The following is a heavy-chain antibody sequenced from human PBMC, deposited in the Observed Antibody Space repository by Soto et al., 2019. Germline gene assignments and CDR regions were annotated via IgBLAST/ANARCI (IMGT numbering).Heavy chain of an antibody. CDR1: GFTFSSYS. Sequence: GGSLRLSCAASGFTFSSYSMNWVRQAPGKGLEWVSYISSSSSTIYYADSVKGRFTISRDNAKNSLYLQMNSLRDEDTAVYYCATSYGDYGYYYYGMDVWGQGTTVTVSS. CDR2: ISSSSSTI. J-gene: IGHJ6*02. V-gene: IGHV3-48*02. D-gene: IGHD4-17*01. CDR3: ATSYGDYGYYYYGMDV.